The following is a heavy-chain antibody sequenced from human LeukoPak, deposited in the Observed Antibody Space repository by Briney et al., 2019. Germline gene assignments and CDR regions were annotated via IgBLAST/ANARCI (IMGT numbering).Heavy chain of an antibody. D-gene: IGHD3-16*01. CDR2: LFYGGDT. J-gene: IGHJ4*02. CDR3: ARHGGYRFDF. V-gene: IGHV4-39*01. Sequence: SETLSLTCTVSGGSISSTTYYWGWIRQPPGRGLEWIGGLFYGGDTYYNPSLKSRVTISADTSKNQFSLTLNFVTAADTAFYYCARHGGYRFDFWGQGALVTVSS. CDR1: GGSISSTTYY.